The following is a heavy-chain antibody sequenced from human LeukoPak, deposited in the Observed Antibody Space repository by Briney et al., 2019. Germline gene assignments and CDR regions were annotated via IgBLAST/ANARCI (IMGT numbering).Heavy chain of an antibody. Sequence: PGGSLRLSCAASGFTFSSYSMNWVRQAPGKGLEWIGEINHSGSTNYNPSLKSRATISVDTSKNQFSLKLSSVTAADTAVYYCARATRRRGYFDYWGQGTLVTVSS. CDR3: ARATRRRGYFDY. CDR1: GFTFSSYS. D-gene: IGHD1-14*01. V-gene: IGHV4-34*01. J-gene: IGHJ4*02. CDR2: INHSGST.